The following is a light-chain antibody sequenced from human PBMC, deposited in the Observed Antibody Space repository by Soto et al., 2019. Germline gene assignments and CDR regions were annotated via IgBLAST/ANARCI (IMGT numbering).Light chain of an antibody. Sequence: PGERFTLSCSASQSVISSYLTWYQQKPGQAPRLLIYGASTRATGIPASFSGSGSGTDFTLTISSLQTEDFAVYYCQQDYNLPTLTFGGGTQVDIK. J-gene: IGKJ4*01. CDR3: QQDYNLPTLT. CDR1: QSVISSY. V-gene: IGKV3D-7*01. CDR2: GAS.